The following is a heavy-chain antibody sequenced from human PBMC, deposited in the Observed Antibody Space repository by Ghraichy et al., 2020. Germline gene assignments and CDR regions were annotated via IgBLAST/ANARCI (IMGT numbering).Heavy chain of an antibody. D-gene: IGHD2-8*02. CDR3: TRDDWRCFDY. Sequence: GGSLRLSCAASGLSFTNFWMAWVRHTPGRGLEWVASICADGSETYYMDSMKGRFTISRDNTKNSLYLQMNSLRAEDTAVYYCTRDDWRCFDYWGQGALVTVSS. J-gene: IGHJ4*02. CDR2: ICADGSET. CDR1: GLSFTNFW. V-gene: IGHV3-7*01.